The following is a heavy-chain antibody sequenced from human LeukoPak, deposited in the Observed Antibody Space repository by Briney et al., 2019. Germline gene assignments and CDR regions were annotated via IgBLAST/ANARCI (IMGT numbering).Heavy chain of an antibody. CDR1: GGSFSGYY. CDR2: INHSGST. D-gene: IGHD2-15*01. J-gene: IGHJ5*02. CDR3: ARGYSRVFDP. Sequence: SETLSLTCAVYGGSFSGYYWSWIRQPPGKGLEWIGEINHSGSTNYNPSLKSRVTISVDTSKNQFSLKLSSVTAADTAVYYCARGYSRVFDPWGQGTLVTVSS. V-gene: IGHV4-34*01.